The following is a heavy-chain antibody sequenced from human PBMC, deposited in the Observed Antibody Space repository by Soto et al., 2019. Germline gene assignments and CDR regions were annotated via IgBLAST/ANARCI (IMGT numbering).Heavy chain of an antibody. V-gene: IGHV4-4*02. CDR1: GGSISSSNW. CDR3: ARADERTYYYGSGSYPTYYYGMDV. Sequence: PSETLSLTCAVSGGSISSSNWWSWVRQPPGKGLEWIGEIYHSGSTNYNPSLKSRVTISVDKSKNRFSLKLSSVTAADTAVYYCARADERTYYYGSGSYPTYYYGMDVWGQGTTVTVSS. D-gene: IGHD3-10*01. J-gene: IGHJ6*02. CDR2: IYHSGST.